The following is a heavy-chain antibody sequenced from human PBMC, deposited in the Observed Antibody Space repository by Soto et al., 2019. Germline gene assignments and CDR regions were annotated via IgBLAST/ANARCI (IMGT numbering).Heavy chain of an antibody. CDR2: IYYSGST. D-gene: IGHD3-10*01. CDR3: ARGGIGMVRGALAFDY. V-gene: IGHV4-59*01. J-gene: IGHJ4*02. Sequence: SETMSLTCTVSGGSISSYYWSWIRQPPGKGLEWIGYIYYSGSTNYNPSLKSRVTISVDTSKNQFSLKLSSVTAADTAVYYCARGGIGMVRGALAFDYCGQGPLVTVSS. CDR1: GGSISSYY.